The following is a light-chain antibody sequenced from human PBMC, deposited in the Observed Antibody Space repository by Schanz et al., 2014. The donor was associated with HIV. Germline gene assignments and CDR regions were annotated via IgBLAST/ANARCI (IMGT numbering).Light chain of an antibody. V-gene: IGLV1-47*01. CDR1: SSNIGSNS. Sequence: QSVLTQPPSASGTPGQRVTISCSGSSSNIGSNSVHWYQHLPGTAPKLLIYRNNQWPSGVPDRFSGSKSGTSASLAISGLRSEDEADYYCAAWDDSLRGWVFGGGTKVTVL. J-gene: IGLJ3*02. CDR2: RNN. CDR3: AAWDDSLRGWV.